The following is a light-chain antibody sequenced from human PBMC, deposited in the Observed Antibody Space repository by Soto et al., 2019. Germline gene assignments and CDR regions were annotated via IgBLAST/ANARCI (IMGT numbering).Light chain of an antibody. J-gene: IGKJ1*01. CDR3: QQYNSYSRT. CDR1: QSIRSS. CDR2: KAS. V-gene: IGKV1-5*03. Sequence: DIQMTQSPSPLSPSVADRVTITRWASQSIRSSLAWYQQKPGKAPKLLIYKASSLQSGVPSRFSGSGSGTEFTLTISSLQPDDFATYYCQQYNSYSRTFGQGTKVDIK.